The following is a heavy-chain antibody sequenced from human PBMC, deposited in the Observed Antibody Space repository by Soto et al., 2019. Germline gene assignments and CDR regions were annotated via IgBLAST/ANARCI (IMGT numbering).Heavy chain of an antibody. CDR3: AINYYDNSGYLY. CDR2: IDPSGNGT. V-gene: IGHV1-46*01. D-gene: IGHD3-22*01. CDR1: GHTLINYY. J-gene: IGHJ4*02. Sequence: VKVSCKTSGHTLINYYMHWVRQAPGQGLDWLGKIDPSGNGTSYAETFQGRITLTSDTSTKTVYVELSSLRSEDTAIYYCAINYYDNSGYLYWGQGTPVTVYS.